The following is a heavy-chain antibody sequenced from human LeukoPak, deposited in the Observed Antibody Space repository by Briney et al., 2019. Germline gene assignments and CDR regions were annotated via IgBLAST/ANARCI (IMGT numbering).Heavy chain of an antibody. CDR1: GFAFTNAW. Sequence: KPGGSLTLSCTASGFAFTNAWMTWVRHAPGKGLEWVGRIRSEADCGTTNYAAPVKGRFTISRDDSQNMVYLQMSSLKIEDTAVYYCATDYYYDRGGYNYDDYWGQGTLVSVTS. CDR2: IRSEADCGTT. V-gene: IGHV3-15*01. CDR3: ATDYYYDRGGYNYDDY. J-gene: IGHJ4*02. D-gene: IGHD3-22*01.